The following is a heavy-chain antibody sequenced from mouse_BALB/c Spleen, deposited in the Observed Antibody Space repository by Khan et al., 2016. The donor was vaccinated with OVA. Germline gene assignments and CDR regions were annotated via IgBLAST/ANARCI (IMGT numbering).Heavy chain of an antibody. CDR1: GYTLTTYG. D-gene: IGHD2-10*02. V-gene: IGHV1S26*01. CDR3: ARKEDGGCMDY. J-gene: IGHJ2*01. Sequence: QVQLQQSGAELTKPGASVKMSCKASGYTLTTYGMHWVQQRPGKGLEWIGYINPCSGDSHYTQQFKGQATLTVDTSSSTAYIHLSNLTSEDSAVFYGARKEDGGCMDYWGQGTTVTVSS. CDR2: INPCSGDS.